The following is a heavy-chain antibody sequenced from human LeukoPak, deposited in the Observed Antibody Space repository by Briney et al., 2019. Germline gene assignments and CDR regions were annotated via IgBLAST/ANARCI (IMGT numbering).Heavy chain of an antibody. D-gene: IGHD5-24*01. CDR1: GGSISSYY. J-gene: IGHJ6*02. V-gene: IGHV4-59*08. CDR3: ASRSQGPIGDGYSMDV. Sequence: PSETLSPTCTVSGGSISSYYWSWIRQPPGKGLEWIGYIYYSGSTNYNPSLKSRVTISVDTSKNQFSLKLSSVTAADTAVYYCASRSQGPIGDGYSMDVWGQGTTVTVSS. CDR2: IYYSGST.